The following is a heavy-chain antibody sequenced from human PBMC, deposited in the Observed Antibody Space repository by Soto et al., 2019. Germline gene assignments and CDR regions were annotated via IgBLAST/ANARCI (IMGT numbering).Heavy chain of an antibody. CDR3: AKARDQQWVRLPFDY. CDR2: CSATSENT. J-gene: IGHJ4*02. CDR1: GFFFSSYT. V-gene: IGHV3-23*01. Sequence: EVQLLESGGGLVQPGGSLRLSCLGSGFFFSSYTMTWVRQAPGKGLEWVSSCSATSENTYYADSVRGRFTISRDNSKNTLFLQMNSLTAEDTAMYYCAKARDQQWVRLPFDYWGQGILVIVSS. D-gene: IGHD6-19*01.